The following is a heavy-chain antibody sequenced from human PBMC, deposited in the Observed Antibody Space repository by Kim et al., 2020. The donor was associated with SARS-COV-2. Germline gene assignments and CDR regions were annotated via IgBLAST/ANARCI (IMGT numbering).Heavy chain of an antibody. CDR2: ISYDESNK. V-gene: IGHV3-30*18. J-gene: IGHJ6*04. D-gene: IGHD6-19*01. CDR1: GFTFSNYV. Sequence: GGSLRLSCAASGFTFSNYVMHWVRQAPGKWLEWVAVISYDESNKYYADSVKGRFTISRDNSKNTLYLQMNSLRAEDTAVYYCAKEQWLVSYYYSGMDVWGRGTTVTVSS. CDR3: AKEQWLVSYYYSGMDV.